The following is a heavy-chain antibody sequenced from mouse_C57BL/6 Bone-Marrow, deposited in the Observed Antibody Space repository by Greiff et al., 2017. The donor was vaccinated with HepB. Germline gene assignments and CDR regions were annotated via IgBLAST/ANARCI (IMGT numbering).Heavy chain of an antibody. Sequence: EVQGVESGPGLAKPSQTLSLTCSVTGYSITSDYWNWIRKFPGNKLEYIGYISYSGSTYYNPSLKSRISITRDTSKNQYYLQLNSVTTEDTATYYCARGYYGRSWYFDVWGTGTTVTVSS. D-gene: IGHD1-1*01. V-gene: IGHV3-8*01. CDR1: GYSITSDY. CDR2: ISYSGST. J-gene: IGHJ1*03. CDR3: ARGYYGRSWYFDV.